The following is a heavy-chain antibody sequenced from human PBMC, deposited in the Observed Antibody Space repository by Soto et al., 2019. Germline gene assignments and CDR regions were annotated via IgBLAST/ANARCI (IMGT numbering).Heavy chain of an antibody. CDR1: GFTFSSYE. CDR2: INTGGSTI. CDR3: ARDGIVRGFDP. J-gene: IGHJ5*02. D-gene: IGHD2-15*01. V-gene: IGHV3-48*03. Sequence: EVQLVESGGGLVQPGGSLRLSCAASGFTFSSYEMNWVRQAPGKGLEWVACINTGGSTIYYADSVKGRFTISRDNAKNSLYLQMDSLRAEDTAVYYCARDGIVRGFDPWGQGTLVTVSS.